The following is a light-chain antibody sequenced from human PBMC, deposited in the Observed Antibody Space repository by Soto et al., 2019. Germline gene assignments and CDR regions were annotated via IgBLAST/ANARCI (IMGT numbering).Light chain of an antibody. CDR1: QSVSSSY. CDR3: QQYGSSPFT. J-gene: IGKJ3*01. Sequence: EIVLTQSPGTLSLSPGERATLSCRASQSVSSSYLAWYQQKPGQPPWLLIFGASTRATGVPGRFSGSGAGTDFTLTISRLEPEDFAVFYCQQYGSSPFTFGPGTKVDIK. CDR2: GAS. V-gene: IGKV3-20*01.